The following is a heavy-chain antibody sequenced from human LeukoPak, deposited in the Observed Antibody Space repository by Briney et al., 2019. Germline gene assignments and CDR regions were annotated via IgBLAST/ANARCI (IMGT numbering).Heavy chain of an antibody. CDR1: GGSISSGSYS. Sequence: PSETLSLTCVISGGSISSGSYSWSWIRQPPGKGLEWIGYIFETGTTAYNPSVRSRVTMSLDRAKNLFSLNLTSVTAADTAVYYCARHLRWGRGSDWGQGTLVTVSS. J-gene: IGHJ4*02. D-gene: IGHD4-23*01. V-gene: IGHV4-30-2*01. CDR3: ARHLRWGRGSD. CDR2: IFETGTT.